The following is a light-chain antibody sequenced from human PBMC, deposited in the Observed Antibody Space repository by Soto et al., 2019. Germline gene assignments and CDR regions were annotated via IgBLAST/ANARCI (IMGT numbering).Light chain of an antibody. Sequence: EIVLIQSPVTLSLSSGERATISCLASQSISSCLTWYQQNPGQAPRLLIFDASNRATGIPVRFSGSGSGTDFTLTISSLEPDDFTVYYCQQHSDWPLTFGGGTKVDIK. J-gene: IGKJ4*01. CDR1: QSISSC. CDR3: QQHSDWPLT. CDR2: DAS. V-gene: IGKV3-11*01.